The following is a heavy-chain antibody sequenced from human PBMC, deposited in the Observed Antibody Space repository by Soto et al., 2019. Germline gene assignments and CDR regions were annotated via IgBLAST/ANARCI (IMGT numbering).Heavy chain of an antibody. Sequence: SVTVSCKAYGLTFTCSYMHLLRKGQGQGLEWMGWINPNSGGTNYAQKCQGRFTMTRDRSISTAYMELSRLGSDDTALYYWVSYYSSCTPVAADWGQGTLVTVSS. CDR1: GLTFTCSY. CDR3: VSYYSSCTPVAAD. CDR2: INPNSGGT. V-gene: IGHV1-2*02. D-gene: IGHD3-10*01. J-gene: IGHJ4*02.